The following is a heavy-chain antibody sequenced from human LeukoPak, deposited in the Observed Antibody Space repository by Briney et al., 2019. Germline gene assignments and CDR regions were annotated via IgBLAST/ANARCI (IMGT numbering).Heavy chain of an antibody. D-gene: IGHD3-16*01. CDR2: ISDGGTDT. V-gene: IGHV3-23*01. CDR3: ARRGDSDY. CDR1: GFTFSTYA. J-gene: IGHJ4*02. Sequence: GGSLRLSCAASGFTFSTYAMSWVRQAPGKGLDWVSTISDGGTDTHYADSVKGRFTISRDNAKNSLFLQMNSLRDEDTAVYYCARRGDSDYWGQGTLVTVSS.